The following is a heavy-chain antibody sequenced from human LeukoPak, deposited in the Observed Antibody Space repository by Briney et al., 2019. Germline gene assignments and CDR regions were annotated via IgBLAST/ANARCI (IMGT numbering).Heavy chain of an antibody. CDR1: GFTFSSYS. CDR3: ARVPLLWFGELWGDYFDY. CDR2: ISSSSSTI. J-gene: IGHJ4*02. D-gene: IGHD3-10*01. V-gene: IGHV3-48*01. Sequence: GGSLRLSCAASGFTFSSYSMNWVRQAPGKGLDWVSYISSSSSTIYYADSVKGRFTISRDNAKNSLYLQMNSLRAEDTAVYYCARVPLLWFGELWGDYFDYWGQGTLVTVSS.